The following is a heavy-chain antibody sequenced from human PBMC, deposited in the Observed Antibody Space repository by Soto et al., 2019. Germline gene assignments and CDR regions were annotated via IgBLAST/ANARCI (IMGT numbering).Heavy chain of an antibody. Sequence: QVQLVQSGAEVRKPGSSVKVSCQASGGTFSNSTVTWVRQAPGQGLEWMGRLIPILGLANYAQKFRGRLTITADKSTTTAYMELRSLRSADTAINYCARFKLGDDYWGQGTLVTVSS. D-gene: IGHD5-12*01. CDR3: ARFKLGDDY. J-gene: IGHJ4*02. CDR2: LIPILGLA. CDR1: GGTFSNST. V-gene: IGHV1-69*02.